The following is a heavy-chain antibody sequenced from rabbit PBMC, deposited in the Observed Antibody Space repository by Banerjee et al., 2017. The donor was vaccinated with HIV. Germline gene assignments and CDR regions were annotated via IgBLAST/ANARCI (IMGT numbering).Heavy chain of an antibody. CDR3: ARGMVAGVLDL. Sequence: QEQLKETGGGLVQPGGSLTLSCKASGFDFSGYYMSWVRQAPGKGLEWIGYIDPSSGSAYYASWVISRFTISKTSSTTVTLQMTSLTAADTATYFCARGMVAGVLDLWGPGTLVTVS. CDR2: IDPSSGSA. J-gene: IGHJ4*01. V-gene: IGHV1S45*01. CDR1: GFDFSGYYM. D-gene: IGHD3-3*01.